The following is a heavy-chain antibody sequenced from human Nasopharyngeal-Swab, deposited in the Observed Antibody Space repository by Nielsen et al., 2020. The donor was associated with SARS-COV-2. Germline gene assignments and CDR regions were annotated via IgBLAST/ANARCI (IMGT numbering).Heavy chain of an antibody. D-gene: IGHD2/OR15-2a*01. CDR1: GFTLSTYS. CDR3: VRGWRSNSFDY. CDR2: IGTSSTPI. Sequence: GGSLRLSCAASGFTLSTYSMDWVSQVHGEGLEWDAHIGTSSTPIYYADSVGGRSSISRDNAKNSMSLLMSTLRGEDTAVYYCVRGWRSNSFDYWGQGARVTVSA. J-gene: IGHJ4*01. V-gene: IGHV3-48*01.